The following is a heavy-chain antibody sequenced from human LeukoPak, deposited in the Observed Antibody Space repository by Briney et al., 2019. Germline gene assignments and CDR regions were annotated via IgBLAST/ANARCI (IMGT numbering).Heavy chain of an antibody. V-gene: IGHV3-23*01. Sequence: PGGSLRLSCAASGFTFSSYAMSWVRQAPGKGLEWVSAISGSGGSTYYADSVKGRFTISRDNSKNTLYLQMNSLRAEDTAVYYCAKNPEYYYDSSGYYHTMGYFDYWGQGTLVTVSS. J-gene: IGHJ4*02. CDR1: GFTFSSYA. D-gene: IGHD3-22*01. CDR3: AKNPEYYYDSSGYYHTMGYFDY. CDR2: ISGSGGST.